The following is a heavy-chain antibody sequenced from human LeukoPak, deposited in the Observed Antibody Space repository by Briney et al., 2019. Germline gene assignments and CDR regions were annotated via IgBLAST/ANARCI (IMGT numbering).Heavy chain of an antibody. CDR2: ISSSSSTI. Sequence: GSLRLSCAASGFTFSSHSMNWVRQAPGKGLEWVSYISSSSSTIYYADSVKGRFTISRDNAKNSLYLQMNSLRAEDTAVYYCARAEKLLYYYYMDVWGKGTTVTVSS. CDR1: GFTFSSHS. J-gene: IGHJ6*03. CDR3: ARAEKLLYYYYMDV. D-gene: IGHD1-26*01. V-gene: IGHV3-48*01.